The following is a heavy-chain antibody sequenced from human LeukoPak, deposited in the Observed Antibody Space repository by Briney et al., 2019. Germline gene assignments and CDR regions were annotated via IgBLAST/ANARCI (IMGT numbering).Heavy chain of an antibody. CDR3: AKDGLMRFFDY. J-gene: IGHJ4*02. CDR1: GFIFSSYD. D-gene: IGHD2-8*01. Sequence: GGSLRLACAASGFIFSSYDMYWVRQAPGKGLEWVAVISNDGNNKQYADSVKGRFTISRDNSKNTLYLQMNSLRADDTAVYHCAKDGLMRFFDYWGQGTLVTVSS. V-gene: IGHV3-30*18. CDR2: ISNDGNNK.